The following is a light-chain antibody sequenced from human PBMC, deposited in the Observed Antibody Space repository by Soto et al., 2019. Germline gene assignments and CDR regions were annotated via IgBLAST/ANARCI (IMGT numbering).Light chain of an antibody. CDR1: LSVSVY. CDR3: HQRQYWPPIT. CDR2: DAS. V-gene: IGKV3-11*01. Sequence: EVVLTLSAATLSLSPGKRATLFCRTSLSVSVYLDWYQQKPGQAPRLLVSDASNRATGIPARFSGSGSGTDFTLTISSLEPEDFAVYYCHQRQYWPPITFGQGTRLEIK. J-gene: IGKJ5*01.